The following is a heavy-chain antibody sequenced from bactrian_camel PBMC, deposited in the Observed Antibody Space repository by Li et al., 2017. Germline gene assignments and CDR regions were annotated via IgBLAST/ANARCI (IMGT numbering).Heavy chain of an antibody. V-gene: IGHV3S53*01. CDR3: AATLQPSDECLLIESRYQN. D-gene: IGHD2*01. Sequence: QVQLVESGGGSVEAGGSLTLSCGFSGEKYCNADMSWYRQAPGKERELVGSVGTDGTTTYADSVKGRFAISRDNAKNTLYLQLNSLKTEDTAMYYCAATLQPSDECLLIESRYQNWGQGTQVTVS. CDR1: GEKYCNAD. CDR2: VGTDGTT. J-gene: IGHJ4*01.